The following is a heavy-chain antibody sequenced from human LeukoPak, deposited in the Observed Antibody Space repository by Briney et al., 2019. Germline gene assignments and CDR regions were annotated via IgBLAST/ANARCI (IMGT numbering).Heavy chain of an antibody. CDR1: GFTFSDYY. CDR3: AKDGYQYYFEY. D-gene: IGHD5-24*01. J-gene: IGHJ4*02. CDR2: ISGSSSYT. V-gene: IGHV3-11*03. Sequence: GGSLRLSCAASGFTFSDYYMSWIRQAPGKGLEWVSFISGSSSYTNYADSMKGRFTISRDNAKNSLYLQMNSLRAEDTAVYYCAKDGYQYYFEYWGQGTLVTVSS.